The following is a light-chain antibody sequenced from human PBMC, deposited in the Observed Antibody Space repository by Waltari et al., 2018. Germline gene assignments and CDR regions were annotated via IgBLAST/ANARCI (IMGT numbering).Light chain of an antibody. Sequence: ETVVPQSPATLSVSPGERATPSCTTSQSIGSSLAWYQQKPGQAPRLLIYRASTRATGIPARFSGSGSETEFTLTISSLQSEDFAVYYCQQYNNWPPGTFGQGTKVEI. CDR2: RAS. V-gene: IGKV3-15*01. CDR1: QSIGSS. CDR3: QQYNNWPPGT. J-gene: IGKJ1*01.